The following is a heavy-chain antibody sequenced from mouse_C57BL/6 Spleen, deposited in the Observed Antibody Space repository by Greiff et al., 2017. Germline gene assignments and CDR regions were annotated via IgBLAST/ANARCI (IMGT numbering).Heavy chain of an antibody. Sequence: EVQLQQSVPGLAKPSPPLSLTCSVTGYYITSAYWNWFRKFPGHKLEYMGYISYSGSTYYNPPLKRRISITRDTSKKQYYLQLNSVTTEDTATYYVSRSPDYDRVYAIDDRGQGTSATVSS. J-gene: IGHJ4*01. CDR1: GYYITSAY. D-gene: IGHD2-4*01. CDR2: ISYSGST. CDR3: SRSPDYDRVYAIDD. V-gene: IGHV3-8*01.